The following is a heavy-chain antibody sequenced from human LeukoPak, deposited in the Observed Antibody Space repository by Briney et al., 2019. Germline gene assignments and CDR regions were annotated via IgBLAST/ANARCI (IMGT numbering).Heavy chain of an antibody. J-gene: IGHJ6*02. CDR3: ASDSPYYGMDV. V-gene: IGHV3-74*01. CDR1: GFPFSSYW. CDR2: INSDGSAT. Sequence: GGSLRLSCAASGFPFSSYWMHWVRQVPGKGLLWVSRINSDGSATIYADSVRGRFTISRDNAKNALYLQMSGLRVDDTAVYHCASDSPYYGMDVWGQGTTVTVSS.